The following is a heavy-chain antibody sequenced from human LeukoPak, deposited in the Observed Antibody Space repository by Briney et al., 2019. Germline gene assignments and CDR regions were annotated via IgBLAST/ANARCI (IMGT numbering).Heavy chain of an antibody. CDR3: GRGSCSSTSCYTVGGAFDY. CDR2: ISYDGSNK. J-gene: IGHJ4*02. D-gene: IGHD2-2*02. CDR1: GFTFSSYA. Sequence: GRSLRLSCAASGFTFSSYAMHWVRQAPGKGLEWVAVISYDGSNKYYADSVKGRFTISRDNSKNTLYLQMNSLRAEDTAVYYGGRGSCSSTSCYTVGGAFDYWGQGTLVTVSS. V-gene: IGHV3-30*01.